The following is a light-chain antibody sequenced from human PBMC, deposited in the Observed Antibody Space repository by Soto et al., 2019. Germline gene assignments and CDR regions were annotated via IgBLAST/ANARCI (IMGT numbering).Light chain of an antibody. CDR2: EVF. J-gene: IGLJ1*01. V-gene: IGLV2-8*01. Sequence: QSALTQPPSASGSPGQSVTISCTGTSSDIGGYNSVSWYQHHPGKAPKLMIFEVFQRPPGVPDRFSGSKSANTASLTVSVLQAEDEADYYCSSYAGSNTYVFGPGTKVTVL. CDR1: SSDIGGYNS. CDR3: SSYAGSNTYV.